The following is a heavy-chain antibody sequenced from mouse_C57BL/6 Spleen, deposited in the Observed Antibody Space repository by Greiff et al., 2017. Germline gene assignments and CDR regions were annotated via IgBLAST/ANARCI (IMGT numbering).Heavy chain of an antibody. CDR3: ARKTGSSGYTMDY. D-gene: IGHD3-2*02. J-gene: IGHJ4*01. CDR2: IYPGDGDT. V-gene: IGHV1-82*01. Sequence: QVQLKESGPELVKPGASVKISCKASGYAFSSSWMNWVKQRPGKGLEWIGRIYPGDGDTNYNGKFKGKATLTADKSSSTAYMQLSSLTSEDSAVYFCARKTGSSGYTMDYWGQGTSVTVSS. CDR1: GYAFSSSW.